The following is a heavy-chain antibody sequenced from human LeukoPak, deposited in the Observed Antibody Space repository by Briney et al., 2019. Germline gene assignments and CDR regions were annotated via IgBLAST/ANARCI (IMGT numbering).Heavy chain of an antibody. V-gene: IGHV3-74*01. J-gene: IGHJ4*02. CDR2: INSDGSST. CDR1: GFTFSSYW. Sequence: GGSLRLSCAASGFTFSSYWMHWVRQAPGKGLVWVSRINSDGSSTSYADSVKGRFTISRDNAQNSLYLQMNSLRAEDTAIYYCATSTAAAGTDWGQGTLVTVSS. CDR3: ATSTAAAGTD. D-gene: IGHD6-13*01.